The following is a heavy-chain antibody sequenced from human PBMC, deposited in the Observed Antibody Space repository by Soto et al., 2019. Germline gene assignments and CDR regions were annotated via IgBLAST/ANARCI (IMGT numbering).Heavy chain of an antibody. CDR3: ARGSGLRPSMDV. D-gene: IGHD4-17*01. V-gene: IGHV3-33*01. CDR2: IWYDGSNK. J-gene: IGHJ6*02. CDR1: GFTFSSYG. Sequence: GGSLRLSCAASGFTFSSYGMHWVRQAPGKGLEWVAVIWYDGSNKYYADSVKGRFTISRDNSKNTLYLQMNSLRAEDTAVYYCARGSGLRPSMDVWGQGTTVTVSS.